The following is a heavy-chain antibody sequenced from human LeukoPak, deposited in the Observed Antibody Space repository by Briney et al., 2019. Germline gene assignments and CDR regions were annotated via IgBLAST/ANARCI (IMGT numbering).Heavy chain of an antibody. D-gene: IGHD2-21*01. CDR1: GFTFSSYA. Sequence: HPGGSLRLSCAASGFTFSSYAMSWVRQAPGKGLEWVSAISGSGGSTYYADSVKGRFTISRDNSKNTLYLQMNSLRAEDTAVYYCGKVYVGGDCFPFTSGGKEPLVTVSS. J-gene: IGHJ4*02. CDR3: GKVYVGGDCFPFTS. V-gene: IGHV3-23*01. CDR2: ISGSGGST.